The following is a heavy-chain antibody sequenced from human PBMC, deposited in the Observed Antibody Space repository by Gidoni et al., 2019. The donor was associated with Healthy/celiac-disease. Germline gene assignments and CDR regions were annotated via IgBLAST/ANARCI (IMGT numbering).Heavy chain of an antibody. D-gene: IGHD2-15*01. CDR1: GGTFSSYA. V-gene: IGHV1-69*06. J-gene: IGHJ3*02. CDR3: ARVKKGYCSGGSCLLGAFDI. CDR2: INPIFGTA. Sequence: QVQLVQSGAEVKKPGSSVKVSCKASGGTFSSYAISRVRQAPGQGLEWMGGINPIFGTANYAQKFQGRVTITADKSTSTAYMELSSLRSEDTAVYYCARVKKGYCSGGSCLLGAFDIWGQGTMVTVSS.